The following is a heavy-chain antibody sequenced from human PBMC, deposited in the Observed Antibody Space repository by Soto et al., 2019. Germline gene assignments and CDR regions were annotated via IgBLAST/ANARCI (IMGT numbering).Heavy chain of an antibody. V-gene: IGHV3-53*01. CDR3: GPPGIPLRDYYYVLEV. J-gene: IGHJ6*02. D-gene: IGHD3-10*01. CDR2: FYSAGTT. Sequence: GGSLRLSCAVSGFTVSSNYMSWVRQAPGKGLEWVSAFYSAGTTHYAGSVKGRFTISRDSSKNMLFLQMNNLRAEDTAVYYCGPPGIPLRDYYYVLEVWGRGTTVPVS. CDR1: GFTVSSNY.